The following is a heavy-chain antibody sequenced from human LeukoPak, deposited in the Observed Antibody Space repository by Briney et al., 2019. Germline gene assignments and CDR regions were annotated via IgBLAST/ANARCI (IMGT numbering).Heavy chain of an antibody. V-gene: IGHV4-4*07. CDR2: IYTSGST. J-gene: IGHJ5*02. CDR3: ARDLEDCSGGSCYSWFDP. D-gene: IGHD2-15*01. Sequence: SETLSLTCTVSGGSISSYYWSWIRQPAGKGLEWIGRIYTSGSTNYNPSLKSRVTMSVDTSKNQFSLKLSSVTAADTAVYYCARDLEDCSGGSCYSWFDPWGQGTLVTVSS. CDR1: GGSISSYY.